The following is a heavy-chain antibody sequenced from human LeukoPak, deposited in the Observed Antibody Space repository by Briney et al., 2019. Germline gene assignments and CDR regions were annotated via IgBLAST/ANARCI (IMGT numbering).Heavy chain of an antibody. J-gene: IGHJ4*02. Sequence: SETLSLTCTVSGGSISSSSYYWGWIRQPPGQGLEWIGSIYYSGSTYYNPSLKSRVTISVDTSKNQFSLKLSSVTAADTAVYYCARRYYYDSSGYNYWGQGTLVTVSS. D-gene: IGHD3-22*01. CDR2: IYYSGST. CDR3: ARRYYYDSSGYNY. V-gene: IGHV4-39*07. CDR1: GGSISSSSYY.